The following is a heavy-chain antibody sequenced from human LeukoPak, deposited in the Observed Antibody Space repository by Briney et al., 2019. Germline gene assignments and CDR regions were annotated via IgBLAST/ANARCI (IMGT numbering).Heavy chain of an antibody. J-gene: IGHJ6*03. D-gene: IGHD1-1*01. CDR2: IGTASDT. Sequence: GGSLRLSCAASGFTFSSFDMHWVRQPPGQGLEWVSTIGTASDTYYPGSVEGRFTLSRDNAKNSLYLQMNSLTAADTAVYYCARGPPRGKYYYMDVWGKGTTVTVSS. CDR3: ARGPPRGKYYYMDV. CDR1: GFTFSSFD. V-gene: IGHV3-13*01.